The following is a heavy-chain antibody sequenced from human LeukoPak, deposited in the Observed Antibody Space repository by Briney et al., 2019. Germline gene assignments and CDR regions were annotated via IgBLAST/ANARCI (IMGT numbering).Heavy chain of an antibody. V-gene: IGHV4-59*12. CDR3: ARNGGNSDFDY. J-gene: IGHJ4*02. CDR2: IYYSGST. D-gene: IGHD4-23*01. Sequence: PSETLSLTCSVSGGSITSYYWSWIRQSPGKGLEWIGYIYYSGSTNYNPSLKSRVTISVGTSKNQFSLKLSSVTAADTAVYYCARNGGNSDFDYWGQGTLVTVSS. CDR1: GGSITSYY.